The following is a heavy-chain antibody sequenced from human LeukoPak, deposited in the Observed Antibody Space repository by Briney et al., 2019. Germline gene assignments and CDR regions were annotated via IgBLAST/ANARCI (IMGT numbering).Heavy chain of an antibody. CDR1: GESLSKYY. Sequence: SETLSLTCAVYGESLSKYYWTWIRQSPGKGLEWIGEINHRGSTNLNPSLKSRVTLSVDTSKYQFSLKLTSVTAADAAVYYCASSVGSTDYWGQGTLGTVSS. CDR3: ASSVGSTDY. CDR2: INHRGST. D-gene: IGHD1-26*01. V-gene: IGHV4-34*01. J-gene: IGHJ4*02.